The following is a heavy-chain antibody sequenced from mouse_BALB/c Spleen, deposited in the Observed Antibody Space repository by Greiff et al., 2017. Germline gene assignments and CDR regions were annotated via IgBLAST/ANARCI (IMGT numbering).Heavy chain of an antibody. D-gene: IGHD2-1*01. CDR3: ARGNPYYAMDY. V-gene: IGHV2-6-7*01. J-gene: IGHJ4*01. CDR2: IWGDGST. CDR1: GFSLTGYG. Sequence: QVQLKESGPGLVAPSQSLSITCTVSGFSLTGYGVNWVRQPPGKGLEWLGMIWGDGSTDYNSALKSRLCISKDNSKSQVFLKMNSLQTDDTARYYCARGNPYYAMDYWGQGTSVTVSS.